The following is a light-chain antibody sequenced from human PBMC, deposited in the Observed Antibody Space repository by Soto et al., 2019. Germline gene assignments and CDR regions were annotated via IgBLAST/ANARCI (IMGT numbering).Light chain of an antibody. V-gene: IGKV3-15*01. J-gene: IGKJ5*01. CDR2: DVS. CDR1: QGVTTN. CDR3: QQYNNWPFS. Sequence: EIVLTQSPGTLSLSPEERATLSSRAGQGVTTNFAWYQQKSGQSPRLLIYDVSIRATGVPARFSATGSETDFTLTISGLQSEDSAVYFCQQYNNWPFSFGQGTRLEIK.